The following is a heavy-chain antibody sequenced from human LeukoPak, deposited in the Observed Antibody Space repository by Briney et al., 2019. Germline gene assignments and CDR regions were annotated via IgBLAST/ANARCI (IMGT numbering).Heavy chain of an antibody. CDR3: ARVRIGFDY. V-gene: IGHV4-28*01. J-gene: IGHJ4*02. Sequence: PSDTLSLTCAVSGYSISSNHWWGWIRQPPGKGLEWIGYIYYSGSTNYNPSLKSRVTISVDTSKNQFSLKLSSVTAADTAVYYCARVRIGFDYWGQGTLVTVSS. D-gene: IGHD2-15*01. CDR2: IYYSGST. CDR1: GYSISSNHW.